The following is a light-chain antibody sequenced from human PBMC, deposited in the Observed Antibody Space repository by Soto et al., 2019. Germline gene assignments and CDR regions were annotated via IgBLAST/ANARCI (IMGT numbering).Light chain of an antibody. J-gene: IGLJ2*01. CDR3: AAWDDSLNGVV. CDR2: SNG. Sequence: QSVLTQTPSASGTPGQRVRISCSGTSTNIGRNTVIWYQQLPGTTPKVLIYSNGHRPSGVLDRFSGSKSGTSASLAISGLQSDDEADYYCAAWDDSLNGVVFGGGTKLTVL. V-gene: IGLV1-44*01. CDR1: STNIGRNT.